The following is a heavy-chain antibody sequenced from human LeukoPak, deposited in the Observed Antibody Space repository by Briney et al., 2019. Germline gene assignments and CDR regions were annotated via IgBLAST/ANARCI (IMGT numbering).Heavy chain of an antibody. CDR3: ARDLYGVSHDY. V-gene: IGHV3-53*01. Sequence: GGSLRLSCAASGFTVRSNYMKWVRQAPGKGLEWVSVIYSSGSTYYAVSVKGRFTISRDNSKNTLYLQMNSLRAEDTAVYYCARDLYGVSHDYWGQGTLVTVSS. CDR1: GFTVRSNY. J-gene: IGHJ4*02. D-gene: IGHD4-17*01. CDR2: IYSSGST.